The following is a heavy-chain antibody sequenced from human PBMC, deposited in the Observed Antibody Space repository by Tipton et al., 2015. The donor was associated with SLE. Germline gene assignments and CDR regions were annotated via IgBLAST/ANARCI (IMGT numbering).Heavy chain of an antibody. CDR3: ARVFMVRGAPAWFDP. Sequence: GLVKPSETLSLTCTVSGGSISSHYWSWIRQPPGKGLEWIGYIYYSGSTNYNPSLKSRVTISVDTSKNQFSLKLSSVTAADTAVYYCARVFMVRGAPAWFDPWGQGTLVTVSS. J-gene: IGHJ5*02. V-gene: IGHV4-59*11. CDR2: IYYSGST. CDR1: GGSISSHY. D-gene: IGHD3-10*01.